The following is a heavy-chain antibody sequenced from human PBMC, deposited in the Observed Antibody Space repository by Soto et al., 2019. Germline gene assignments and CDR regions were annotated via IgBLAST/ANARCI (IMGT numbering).Heavy chain of an antibody. V-gene: IGHV4-39*07. CDR2: IYYSGST. CDR3: ARGIEGWYQGRYYYGMDV. J-gene: IGHJ6*02. D-gene: IGHD6-19*01. Sequence: SETLSLTCTVSGGSISSSSFHWGWIRQPPGKGLEWIGSIYYSGSTYYSPSLKSRVTISVDTSKNQFSLKLSSVTAADTAVYYCARGIEGWYQGRYYYGMDVWGQGTTVTVSS. CDR1: GGSISSSSFH.